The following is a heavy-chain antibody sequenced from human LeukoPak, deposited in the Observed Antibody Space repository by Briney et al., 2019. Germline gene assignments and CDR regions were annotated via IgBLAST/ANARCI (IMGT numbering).Heavy chain of an antibody. D-gene: IGHD3-22*01. CDR3: AGPYYYDSSGYYSAFDI. V-gene: IGHV5-51*01. CDR2: IYPGDSDT. Sequence: GESLKISCKGFGYSFTSYWIGWVRQMPGKGLEWMGIIYPGDSDTRYSPSFQGQVTISADKSISTAYLQWSSLKASDTAMYYCAGPYYYDSSGYYSAFDIWGQGTMVTVSS. CDR1: GYSFTSYW. J-gene: IGHJ3*02.